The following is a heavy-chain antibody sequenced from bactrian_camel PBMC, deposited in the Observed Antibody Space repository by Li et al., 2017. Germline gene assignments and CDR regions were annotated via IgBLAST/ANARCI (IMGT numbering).Heavy chain of an antibody. J-gene: IGHJ4*01. CDR1: TNAAC. Sequence: HVQLVESGGGSVQAGGSLRLSCAASTNAACMAWFRQAPGQEREGVAAIAQDGTIRYADAVKGRFTVSKDSAKNTLYLQMNGLKPEDTAMYYCASDHGLECTVVHVDGYWGQGTQVTVS. CDR2: IAQDGTI. V-gene: IGHV3S53*01. CDR3: ASDHGLECTVVHVDGY. D-gene: IGHD6*01.